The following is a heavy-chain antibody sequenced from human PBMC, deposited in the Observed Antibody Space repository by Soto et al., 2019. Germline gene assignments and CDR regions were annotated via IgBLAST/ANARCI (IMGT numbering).Heavy chain of an antibody. D-gene: IGHD5-12*01. V-gene: IGHV4-59*01. CDR3: AGLEVATGGLWFDP. J-gene: IGHJ5*02. CDR1: GGSISSYY. CDR2: IYYSGST. Sequence: SETLSLTCTVSGGSISSYYWSWIRQPPGKGLEWIGYIYYSGSTNYNPSLKSRVTISVDTSKNQFSLKLSSVTAADTAVYYCAGLEVATGGLWFDPWGQGTLVTVSS.